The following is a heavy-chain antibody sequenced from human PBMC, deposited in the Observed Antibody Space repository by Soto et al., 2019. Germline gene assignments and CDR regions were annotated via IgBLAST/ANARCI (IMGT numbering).Heavy chain of an antibody. V-gene: IGHV1-69*12. CDR1: GGTFSNYA. CDR3: ARETAGVTAAMRGGYYYGMDV. J-gene: IGHJ6*02. Sequence: QVQLVQSGAEVKKPGSSVKVSCKASGGTFSNYAITWVGQAPGQGLEWMGGIIPFFVTANYAQKFQGRVTITAHESMSTGYMELSSLTSEDTAVYFCARETAGVTAAMRGGYYYGMDVWGQGTTVTVSS. D-gene: IGHD2-2*01. CDR2: IIPFFVTA.